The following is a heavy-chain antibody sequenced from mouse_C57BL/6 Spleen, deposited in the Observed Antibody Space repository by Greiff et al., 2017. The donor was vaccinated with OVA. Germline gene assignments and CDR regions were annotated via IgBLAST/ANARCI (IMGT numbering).Heavy chain of an antibody. CDR1: GYSFTSYC. Sequence: QVQLQQPGAGLVKPGPSLSLSCTASGYSFTSYCVHWVQQRPGQGLEWIGMIRPSSGSTNYNEKFKSKATLTVDKSSSTADMQLRSLTSEDAAVYYCAREYDGSGFAYWGQGTTLTVSS. J-gene: IGHJ2*01. CDR3: AREYDGSGFAY. V-gene: IGHV1-64*01. CDR2: IRPSSGST. D-gene: IGHD1-1*01.